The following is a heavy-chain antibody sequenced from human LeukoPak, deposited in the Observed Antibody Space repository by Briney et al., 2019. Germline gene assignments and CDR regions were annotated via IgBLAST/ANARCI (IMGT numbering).Heavy chain of an antibody. J-gene: IGHJ6*03. V-gene: IGHV6-1*01. CDR3: ASSSSWYGYYYYYMDV. CDR1: GDSVSSNSAA. CDR2: TYYRSKWYN. D-gene: IGHD6-13*01. Sequence: SQTLSLTCAISGDSVSSNSAAWSWIRQSPSRGLEWLGRTYYRSKWYNDYAVSVKSRITINPDTSKNQFSLQLNSVTPEDTAVYYCASSSSWYGYYYYYMDVWGKGTTVTISS.